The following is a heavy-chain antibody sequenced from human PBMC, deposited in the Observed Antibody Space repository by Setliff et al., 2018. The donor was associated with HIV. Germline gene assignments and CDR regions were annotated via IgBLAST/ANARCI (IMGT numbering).Heavy chain of an antibody. CDR3: ARGTPDHEVWYFDL. Sequence: SETLSLTCTVSSSSIRSGGYYWNWIRQHPGKGLEWIGYIYHSGSTYYNPSLKSRVTISVDTSKNQFSLKLSSVTAADTAIYYCARGTPDHEVWYFDLWGRGTLVTVSP. V-gene: IGHV4-31*03. J-gene: IGHJ2*01. CDR2: IYHSGST. CDR1: SSSIRSGGYY.